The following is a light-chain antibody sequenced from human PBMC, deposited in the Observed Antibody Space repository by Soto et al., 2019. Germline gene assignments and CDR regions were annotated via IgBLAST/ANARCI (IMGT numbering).Light chain of an antibody. V-gene: IGKV3-15*01. CDR2: GAS. Sequence: EVVMTQSPATLSVSPGERATLSCRASQSVSSNLAWYHQKPGQAPRLLMYGASTRATGIPDRFSGSGSETEFTLTISSLQSEDFAVYYCQQHNDWLPWTFGQGTKVEIK. CDR1: QSVSSN. CDR3: QQHNDWLPWT. J-gene: IGKJ1*01.